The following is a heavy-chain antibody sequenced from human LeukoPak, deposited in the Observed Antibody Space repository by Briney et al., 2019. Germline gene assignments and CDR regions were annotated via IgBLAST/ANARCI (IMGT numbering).Heavy chain of an antibody. D-gene: IGHD3-10*01. CDR1: GFTFNFYS. CDR3: AKSMVRGYYYYYMDV. CDR2: ISSSSSYT. J-gene: IGHJ6*03. Sequence: PGGSLRLSCTASGFTFNFYSMNWVRQAPGKGLEWVSAISSSSSYTYDADSVKGRFTISRDDAKNSLYLQMNSLRAEDTALYYCAKSMVRGYYYYYMDVWGKGTTVTISS. V-gene: IGHV3-21*04.